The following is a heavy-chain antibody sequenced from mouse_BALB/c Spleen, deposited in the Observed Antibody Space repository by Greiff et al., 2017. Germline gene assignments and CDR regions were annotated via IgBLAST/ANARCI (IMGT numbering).Heavy chain of an antibody. D-gene: IGHD1-1*01. J-gene: IGHJ3*01. V-gene: IGHV1S41*01. Sequence: DLVKPGASVKLSCKASGYTFTSYWINWIKQRPGQGLEWIGRIAPGSGSTYYNEMFKGKATLTVDTSSSTAYIQLSSLSSEDSAVYFCAYYGSSYYWFAYWGQGTLVTVSA. CDR1: GYTFTSYW. CDR3: AYYGSSYYWFAY. CDR2: IAPGSGST.